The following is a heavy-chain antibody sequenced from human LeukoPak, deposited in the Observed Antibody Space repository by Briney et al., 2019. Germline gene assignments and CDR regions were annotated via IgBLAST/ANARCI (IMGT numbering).Heavy chain of an antibody. CDR3: ARDVGGVRRFDP. CDR2: IDSNSGGT. D-gene: IGHD2-15*01. J-gene: IGHJ5*02. Sequence: ASVKVSCKASGYTFADYYLHWVRQAPGQGLEWMGWIDSNSGGTHYVQKFQGTVTMTRDTSITTVRLELSSLNSDDTAVYYCARDVGGVRRFDPWGQGTLVTVSS. V-gene: IGHV1-2*02. CDR1: GYTFADYY.